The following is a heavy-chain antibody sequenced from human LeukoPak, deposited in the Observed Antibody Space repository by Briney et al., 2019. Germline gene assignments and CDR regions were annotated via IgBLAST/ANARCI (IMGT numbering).Heavy chain of an antibody. J-gene: IGHJ4*02. CDR3: ARDPSCYDILTGLPFYFDY. CDR1: GFTFSSYE. D-gene: IGHD3-9*01. V-gene: IGHV3-48*01. Sequence: PGGSLRLSCAASGFTFSSYEMNWVRQAPGKGLEWVSYISSSSSTIYYADSVKGRFTISRDNAKNSLYLQMNSLRAEDTAVYYCARDPSCYDILTGLPFYFDYWGQGTLVTVSS. CDR2: ISSSSSTI.